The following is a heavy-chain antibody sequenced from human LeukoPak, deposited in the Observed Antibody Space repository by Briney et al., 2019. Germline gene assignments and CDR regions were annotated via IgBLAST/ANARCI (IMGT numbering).Heavy chain of an antibody. J-gene: IGHJ4*02. Sequence: PGGSLRLSCAASGFIVSSNYMSWVRQAPGKGLEWVSVIYSGGSTYYADSVKGRFTISRDNSKNTLYLQMNSLRAEDTAVYYCARDERSPKGGHWGQGTLVTVSS. CDR1: GFIVSSNY. CDR2: IYSGGST. CDR3: ARDERSPKGGH. V-gene: IGHV3-53*01. D-gene: IGHD3-16*01.